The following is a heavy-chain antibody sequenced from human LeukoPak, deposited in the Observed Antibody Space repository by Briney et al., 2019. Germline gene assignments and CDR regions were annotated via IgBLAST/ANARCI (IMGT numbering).Heavy chain of an antibody. CDR3: AREVAPAAPFGY. V-gene: IGHV4-59*01. J-gene: IGHJ4*02. D-gene: IGHD2-2*01. CDR2: IYYSGST. CDR1: GGSISSYY. Sequence: SETLSLTCTVSGGSISSYYWSWIRQPPGKGLEWIGYIYYSGSTNYNPSLKSRVTISVDTSKNQFSLKLSSVTAADTAVYYCAREVAPAAPFGYWGQGTLVTVSS.